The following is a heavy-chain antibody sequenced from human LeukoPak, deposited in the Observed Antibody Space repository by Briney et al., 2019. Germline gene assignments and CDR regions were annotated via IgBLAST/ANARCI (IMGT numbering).Heavy chain of an antibody. CDR3: ARGSNSSPHNFDY. D-gene: IGHD6-13*01. Sequence: GGSLRLSCAASGFTFSSYWMHWVRQAPGKGLVWVSRISSDGSSTSYAASVKGRFTISRDNAKNTLYLQMNSLRAEDTAVYYCARGSNSSPHNFDYWGQGTLVTVSS. V-gene: IGHV3-74*01. CDR2: ISSDGSST. CDR1: GFTFSSYW. J-gene: IGHJ4*02.